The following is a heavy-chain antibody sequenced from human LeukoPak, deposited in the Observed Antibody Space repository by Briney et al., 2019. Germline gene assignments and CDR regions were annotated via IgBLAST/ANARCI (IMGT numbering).Heavy chain of an antibody. J-gene: IGHJ4*02. CDR3: ARDIAAAGSPAY. CDR1: GFTVSSNY. D-gene: IGHD6-13*01. Sequence: GGSLRLSCAASGFTVSSNYMSWVRQAPGKGLEWVSVIYSGGSTYYADSVKGRFTISRDNSKNTLYLQMNSLRAEDTAVYYCARDIAAAGSPAYWGQGTLVTVSS. V-gene: IGHV3-66*01. CDR2: IYSGGST.